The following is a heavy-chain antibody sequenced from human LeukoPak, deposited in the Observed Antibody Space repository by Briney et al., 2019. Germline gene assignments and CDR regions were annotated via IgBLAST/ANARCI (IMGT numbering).Heavy chain of an antibody. D-gene: IGHD3-16*01. CDR2: INHSGST. CDR1: GGSFSGYY. CDR3: ARAGWGKGAFDI. V-gene: IGHV4-34*01. Sequence: SETLSLTCAVSGGSFSGYYWSWIRQPPGKGLEWIGEINHSGSTNYNPSLKSRVTLSVGTSKNQFSLKLSSVTAADTAVYYCARAGWGKGAFDIWGQGTMVTVSS. J-gene: IGHJ3*02.